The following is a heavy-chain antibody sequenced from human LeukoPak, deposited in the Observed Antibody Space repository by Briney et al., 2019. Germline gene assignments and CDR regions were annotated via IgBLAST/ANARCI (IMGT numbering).Heavy chain of an antibody. CDR2: IYYSGST. CDR3: ARADFWSGLSGY. Sequence: SETLSLTCTVSGGSISSYYWSWIRQPPGKGLEWIGYIYYSGSTNYNPSLKSRVTISVDTSKNQFSLKLSSVTAADTAVYYCARADFWSGLSGYWGQGTLVTVSS. CDR1: GGSISSYY. V-gene: IGHV4-59*01. J-gene: IGHJ4*02. D-gene: IGHD3-3*01.